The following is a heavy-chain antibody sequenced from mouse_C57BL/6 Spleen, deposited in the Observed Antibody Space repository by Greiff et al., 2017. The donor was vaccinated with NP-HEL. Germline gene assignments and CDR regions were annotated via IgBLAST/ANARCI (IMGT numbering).Heavy chain of an antibody. J-gene: IGHJ3*01. CDR1: GFNIKDDY. CDR2: IDPENGDT. V-gene: IGHV14-4*01. Sequence: EVQLQQSGAELVRPGASVKLSCTASGFNIKDDYKHWVKQRPEQGLEWIGWIDPENGDTEYASKFQGKATITADTSSNTAYLQLSSLTSEDTAVYYCTTMVKAYWGQGTLVTVSA. D-gene: IGHD2-2*01. CDR3: TTMVKAY.